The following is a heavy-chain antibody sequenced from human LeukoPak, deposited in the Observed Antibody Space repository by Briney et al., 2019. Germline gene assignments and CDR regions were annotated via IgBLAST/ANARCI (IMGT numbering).Heavy chain of an antibody. CDR1: GFTFSRFP. CDR3: AKDIAQGYTYGSIEQDF. D-gene: IGHD5-18*01. CDR2: ISESGTGT. V-gene: IGHV3-23*01. J-gene: IGHJ4*02. Sequence: GSLRLSCAASGFTFSRFPMSWVRQAPGKGLEWVSAISESGTGTYYAGSVKGRFTISRDNSKSTLSLQMNSLRAEDTAVYYCAKDIAQGYTYGSIEQDFWGQGTLVTVSS.